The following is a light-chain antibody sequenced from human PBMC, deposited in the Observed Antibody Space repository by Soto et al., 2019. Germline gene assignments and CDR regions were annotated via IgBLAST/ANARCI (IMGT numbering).Light chain of an antibody. J-gene: IGLJ2*01. CDR1: SSDIGRYNY. CDR2: EVS. CDR3: TSYTTTSAVI. Sequence: LSQPASVSGSPGQSITISCTGTSSDIGRYNYVSWYQQHPGMAPQLLIYEVSDRPSGVSNRFSGSKSGNTASLTISGLQAEDEADYFCTSYTTTSAVIFGGGTKVTVL. V-gene: IGLV2-14*01.